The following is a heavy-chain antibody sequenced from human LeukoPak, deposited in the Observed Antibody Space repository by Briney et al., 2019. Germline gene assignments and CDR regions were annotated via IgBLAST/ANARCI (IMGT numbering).Heavy chain of an antibody. V-gene: IGHV4-61*02. D-gene: IGHD3-22*01. CDR1: GGSISSGSYY. CDR3: ARDRDSSGYYGT. J-gene: IGHJ3*01. Sequence: SETLSLTCAVSGGSISSGSYYWSWIRQPAGKGLEWIGRIYTSGSTNYNPSLKSRVTISVDTSKNQFSLKLSSVTAADTAVYYCARDRDSSGYYGTWGQGTMVTVSS. CDR2: IYTSGST.